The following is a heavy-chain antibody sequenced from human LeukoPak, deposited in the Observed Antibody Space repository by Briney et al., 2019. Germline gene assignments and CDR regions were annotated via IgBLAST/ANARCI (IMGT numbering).Heavy chain of an antibody. J-gene: IGHJ4*02. CDR1: GGSFSGYY. D-gene: IGHD2-2*01. CDR2: INHSGST. Sequence: PSETLSLTCAVYGGSFSGYYWSWIRQPPGKGLEWIGEINHSGSTNYNPSLKSRVTISVDTSKNQFSLKLSSVTAADTAVYYCARAAIVVVPSIDYWGRGTLVTVSS. V-gene: IGHV4-34*01. CDR3: ARAAIVVVPSIDY.